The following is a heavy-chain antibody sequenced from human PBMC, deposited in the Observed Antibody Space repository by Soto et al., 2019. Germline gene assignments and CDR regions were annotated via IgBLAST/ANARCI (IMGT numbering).Heavy chain of an antibody. CDR1: GYTFTNYA. Sequence: ASVKVSCKASGYTFTNYAMQWVRQAPGQRLEWMGWINAGNGHTKYSQNFQGRVTITRDTSASTAYMELSSLISEDAAVYYCARGIWTMTRGAYYFDNWGQGTLVTVPQ. CDR3: ARGIWTMTRGAYYFDN. CDR2: INAGNGHT. D-gene: IGHD3-10*01. J-gene: IGHJ4*02. V-gene: IGHV1-3*01.